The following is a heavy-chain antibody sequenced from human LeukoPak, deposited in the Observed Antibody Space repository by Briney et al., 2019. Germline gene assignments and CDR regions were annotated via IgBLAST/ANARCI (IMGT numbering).Heavy chain of an antibody. Sequence: GESLKISCKGSGYSFTSYWIGWVRPMPGKGLEWMGIIYPGDSDTRYSPSFQGQVTISADKSISTAYLQWSSLKASDTAMYYCARLSGSGPYYYYGMDVWGQGTTVTVSS. CDR1: GYSFTSYW. V-gene: IGHV5-51*01. D-gene: IGHD3-10*01. CDR2: IYPGDSDT. CDR3: ARLSGSGPYYYYGMDV. J-gene: IGHJ6*02.